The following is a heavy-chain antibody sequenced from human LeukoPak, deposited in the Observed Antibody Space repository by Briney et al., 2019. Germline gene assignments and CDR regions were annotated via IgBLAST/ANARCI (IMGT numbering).Heavy chain of an antibody. CDR1: GFTVGSNY. V-gene: IGHV3-15*01. D-gene: IGHD1-26*01. CDR2: IKSKTDGGTT. CDR3: TTLVYSGSSN. Sequence: KTGGSLRLSCAASGFTVGSNYMSWVRQAPGKGVEWVGRIKSKTDGGTTDYAAPVKGRFTISRDDSKNTLYLQMNSLKTEDTAVYYCTTLVYSGSSNWGQGTLVTVSS. J-gene: IGHJ4*02.